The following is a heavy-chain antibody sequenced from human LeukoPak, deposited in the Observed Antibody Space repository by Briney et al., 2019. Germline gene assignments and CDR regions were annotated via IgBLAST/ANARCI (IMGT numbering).Heavy chain of an antibody. Sequence: ASVKVSCKASGYTFTSYSMNWVRQAPGQGLEWLGWINTNTGNPTYAQGFTGRFVFSLDTSVNTAYLQISSLKAEDTAVYYCARGPGQFVRTPPRGWFDPWGQGTLVTVSS. CDR2: INTNTGNP. CDR1: GYTFTSYS. V-gene: IGHV7-4-1*02. D-gene: IGHD6-6*01. J-gene: IGHJ5*02. CDR3: ARGPGQFVRTPPRGWFDP.